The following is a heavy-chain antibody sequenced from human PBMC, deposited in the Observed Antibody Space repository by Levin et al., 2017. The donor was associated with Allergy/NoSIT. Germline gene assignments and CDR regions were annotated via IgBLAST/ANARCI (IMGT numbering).Heavy chain of an antibody. CDR1: GFTFGDYA. V-gene: IGHV3-49*04. CDR2: IRSKAYGGTT. Sequence: GGSLRLSCSASGFTFGDYAMSWVRQAPGKGLEWVGFIRSKAYGGTTEYAASVEGRFTISRDDSKSIAYLQMNSLKTEDTAVYYCTRGGPLVWGQGTTVTVSS. J-gene: IGHJ6*02. CDR3: TRGGPLV.